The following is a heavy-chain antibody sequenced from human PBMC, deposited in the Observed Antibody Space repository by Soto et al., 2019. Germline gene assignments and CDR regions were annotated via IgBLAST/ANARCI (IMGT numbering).Heavy chain of an antibody. Sequence: ASVKVSCKASGYTFTSYGISWVRQAPGQGLEWMGWISAYNGNTNYAQKLQGRVTMTTDTSTSTAYMELRSLRSDDTAVYYCARVPSHDFWSGYYTVYYYYYMDVWGKGTTVTVSS. V-gene: IGHV1-18*01. CDR2: ISAYNGNT. J-gene: IGHJ6*03. CDR1: GYTFTSYG. D-gene: IGHD3-3*01. CDR3: ARVPSHDFWSGYYTVYYYYYMDV.